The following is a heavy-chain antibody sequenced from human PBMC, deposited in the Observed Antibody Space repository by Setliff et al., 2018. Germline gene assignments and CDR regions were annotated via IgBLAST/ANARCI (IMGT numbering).Heavy chain of an antibody. CDR3: AREFTRYYNFWSAHRYYMDV. CDR2: INAGNGNT. J-gene: IGHJ6*03. CDR1: GYTFTSYA. D-gene: IGHD3-3*01. Sequence: ASVKVSCKASGYTFTSYAMHWERQAPGQRLEWMGWINAGNGNTKYSQKFQGRVTITRDTSASTAYMELSSLRSEDTAVYYCAREFTRYYNFWSAHRYYMDVWGKGTTVTVSS. V-gene: IGHV1-3*01.